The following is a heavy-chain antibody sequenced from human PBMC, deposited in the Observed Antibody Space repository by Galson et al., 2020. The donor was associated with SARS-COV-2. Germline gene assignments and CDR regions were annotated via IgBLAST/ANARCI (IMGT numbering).Heavy chain of an antibody. Sequence: HGESLKISCKGSGYSFTSYWISWVRQMPGKGLEWMGRIDPSDSYTNYSPSFQGHVTISADKSISTAYLQWSSLKASDTAMYYCARGYYDSSGYYRDAFDIWGQGTMVTVSS. CDR2: IDPSDSYT. CDR1: GYSFTSYW. J-gene: IGHJ3*02. V-gene: IGHV5-10-1*01. CDR3: ARGYYDSSGYYRDAFDI. D-gene: IGHD3-22*01.